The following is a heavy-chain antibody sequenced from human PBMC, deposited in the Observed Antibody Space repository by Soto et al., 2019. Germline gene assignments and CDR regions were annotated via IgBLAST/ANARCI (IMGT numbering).Heavy chain of an antibody. J-gene: IGHJ4*02. CDR2: NNHSGST. D-gene: IGHD2-8*02. Sequence: SETLPLPSTGSSGSFSGYYWTWIRQPPGTGLEWIGENNHSGSTNYNPSLKSRVTISVDTSKNQFSLKLTSVTAADTAVYYRARDKITGRFDYWGQGTLVTVS. V-gene: IGHV4-34*01. CDR1: SGSFSGYY. CDR3: ARDKITGRFDY.